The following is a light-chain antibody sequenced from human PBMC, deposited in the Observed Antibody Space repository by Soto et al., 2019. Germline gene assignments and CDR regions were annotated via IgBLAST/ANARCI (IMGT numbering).Light chain of an antibody. V-gene: IGKV3-11*01. J-gene: IGKJ5*01. CDR1: QSVSSY. CDR2: DAS. Sequence: EIVLTQSPATLSLSSGERATLSCRASQSVSSYLACYQQKPGQAPRLLIYDASNRATGIPARFSGSGSVTDFTLTISSLEPEDFAVYYCQQRSNCPPITFGQGTRLEIK. CDR3: QQRSNCPPIT.